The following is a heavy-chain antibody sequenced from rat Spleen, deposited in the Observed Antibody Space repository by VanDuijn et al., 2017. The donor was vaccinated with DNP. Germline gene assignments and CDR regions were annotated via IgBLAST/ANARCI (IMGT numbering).Heavy chain of an antibody. J-gene: IGHJ2*01. CDR1: GFTFSDYY. CDR2: LSYNGGTP. CDR3: ASRPPPTRGPFDY. V-gene: IGHV5-7*01. D-gene: IGHD1-4*01. Sequence: EVLLVESDGGLVQPGRSLKLSCAVSGFTFSDYYMAWVRQAPAKGLEWVATLSYNGGTPYYRDSVKGRFTISRDNAKSTLYLQMDSLRSEDTATYYCASRPPPTRGPFDYWGQGVTVTVSS.